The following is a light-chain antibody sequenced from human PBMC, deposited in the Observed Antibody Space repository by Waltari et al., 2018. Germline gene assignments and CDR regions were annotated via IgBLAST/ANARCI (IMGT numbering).Light chain of an antibody. V-gene: IGLV2-14*01. Sequence: QSALTQPAAVSGSPGQSVTIFCAGTSNDVGVCNSDPWYQEHPGQAPRVIIYDVSDRPSVVSDRFSGSKSGNTASLTISGLQAEDEADYYCSSQSSNDVVLFGGGTKLTVL. CDR3: SSQSSNDVVL. J-gene: IGLJ2*01. CDR2: DVS. CDR1: SNDVGVCNS.